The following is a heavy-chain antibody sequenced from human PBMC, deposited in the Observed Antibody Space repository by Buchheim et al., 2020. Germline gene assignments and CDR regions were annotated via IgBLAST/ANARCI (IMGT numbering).Heavy chain of an antibody. Sequence: EVQLVQSGAEVKKPGESLRISCKGSGYSFTSYWISWVRQMPGKGLEWMGRIDPSDSYTNYSPSFQGHVTISAYKSIRTSYPQWSSLKASDTAMYYCARFLFGLAAAGTGDYWGQGTL. CDR3: ARFLFGLAAAGTGDY. D-gene: IGHD6-13*01. CDR1: GYSFTSYW. CDR2: IDPSDSYT. J-gene: IGHJ4*02. V-gene: IGHV5-10-1*03.